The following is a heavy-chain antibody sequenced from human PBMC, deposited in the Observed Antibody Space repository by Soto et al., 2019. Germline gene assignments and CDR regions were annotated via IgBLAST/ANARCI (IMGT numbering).Heavy chain of an antibody. J-gene: IGHJ5*02. CDR2: IYYSGST. V-gene: IGHV4-31*03. D-gene: IGHD2-2*01. CDR1: GGSISSGGYY. Sequence: SETLSLTSTVSGGSISSGGYYWSWIRQHPGKGLEWIGYIYYSGSTYYNPSLKSRVTISVDTSKNQFSLKLSSVTAADTAVYYCARGVLGHCSSTSCGNWFDPWGQGTLVTVSS. CDR3: ARGVLGHCSSTSCGNWFDP.